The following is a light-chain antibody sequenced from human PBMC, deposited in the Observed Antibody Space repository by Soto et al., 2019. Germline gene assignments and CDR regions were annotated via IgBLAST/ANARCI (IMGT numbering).Light chain of an antibody. Sequence: EIVMTQSPSTLSVSPLDRSTLSCRASQSISSNLAWYQQKPGQAPRLLMFRTSSRATGFPARFSGSGSGTEFNLTISSLQSEDFGVYYCQQYNNWPRATFGGGTKVDIK. J-gene: IGKJ4*01. CDR1: QSISSN. CDR2: RTS. CDR3: QQYNNWPRAT. V-gene: IGKV3-15*01.